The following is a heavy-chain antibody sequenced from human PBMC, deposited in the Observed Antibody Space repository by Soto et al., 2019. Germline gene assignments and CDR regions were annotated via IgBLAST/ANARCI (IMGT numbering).Heavy chain of an antibody. V-gene: IGHV1-69*01. CDR2: IIPIFGTA. CDR1: GGTFSSYA. J-gene: IGHJ6*02. D-gene: IGHD6-13*01. CDR3: AREIAAAGTIHYYYGMDV. Sequence: QVQLVQSGAEVKKPGSSVKVSCKASGGTFSSYAISWVRQAPGQGLEWMGGIIPIFGTANYAQKFQGRVTITADESTSTAYMELSSLRSEDTAVYYRAREIAAAGTIHYYYGMDVWGQGTTVTVSS.